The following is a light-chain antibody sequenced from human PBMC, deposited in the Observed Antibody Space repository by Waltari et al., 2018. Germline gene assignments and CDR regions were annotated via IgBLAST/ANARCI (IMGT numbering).Light chain of an antibody. CDR2: DVS. V-gene: IGLV2-11*01. Sequence: QSALTQPRSVSGSPGQSVTISCTGTSSDVGGYNYVSWYQHHPGPAPKLGIYDVSKRPSGVPDRFSGSKSGNTASLTISGLQAEDEADYYCCSYAGSYTVVFGGGTKLTVL. CDR3: CSYAGSYTVV. CDR1: SSDVGGYNY. J-gene: IGLJ2*01.